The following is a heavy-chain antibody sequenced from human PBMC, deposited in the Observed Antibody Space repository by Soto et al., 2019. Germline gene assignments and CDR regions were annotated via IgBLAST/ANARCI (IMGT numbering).Heavy chain of an antibody. Sequence: QVQLQESGPGLVKPSGTLSLTCAVSGGSISSSNWWSWVRQPPGKGLEWIGEIYHSGSTNYNPSLKXRVXIXGDKAKNQFSLKLSSVTAADTAVYYCARVQWELEDVWGQGTTVTVSS. D-gene: IGHD1-26*01. CDR1: GGSISSSNW. CDR3: ARVQWELEDV. V-gene: IGHV4-4*02. CDR2: IYHSGST. J-gene: IGHJ6*02.